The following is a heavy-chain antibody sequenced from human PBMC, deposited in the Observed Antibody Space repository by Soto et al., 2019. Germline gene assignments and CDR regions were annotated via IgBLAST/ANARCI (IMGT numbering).Heavy chain of an antibody. V-gene: IGHV4-34*01. Sequence: QVQLQQWGAGLLKPSETLSLTCAVYGGSFSGYYWSWIRQPPGKGLEWIGEINHSGSTNYNPSLKGRVTIAVDTSKNQFYLKLSSVTAADTAVYYCARGDNDCSGGSCYPLNWFDPWGQGTLVTVSS. CDR2: INHSGST. CDR1: GGSFSGYY. CDR3: ARGDNDCSGGSCYPLNWFDP. D-gene: IGHD2-15*01. J-gene: IGHJ5*02.